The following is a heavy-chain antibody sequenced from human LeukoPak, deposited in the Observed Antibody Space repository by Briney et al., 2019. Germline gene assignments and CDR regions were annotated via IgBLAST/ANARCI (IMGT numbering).Heavy chain of an antibody. Sequence: SETLSLTCSVSGDSINSNYWSWMRQPPGKGLEWVGYIYYGGSTNYNPSLKSRVSMSVDTSKNQFSLNLSSVTAADTAVYHCARLLAGCPGGRCRAHFDYWGQGTLVTVSS. V-gene: IGHV4-59*01. CDR3: ARLLAGCPGGRCRAHFDY. J-gene: IGHJ4*02. D-gene: IGHD2-15*01. CDR1: GDSINSNY. CDR2: IYYGGST.